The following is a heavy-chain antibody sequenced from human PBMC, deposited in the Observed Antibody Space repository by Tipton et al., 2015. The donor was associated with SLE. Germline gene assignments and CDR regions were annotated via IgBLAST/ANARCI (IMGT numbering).Heavy chain of an antibody. CDR3: ARDRYAGYDPLYNWFDP. Sequence: TLSLTCTVSGGSISSGSYYWSWIRQPAGKGLEWIGHIHTSGSTNYNPSLKSRVTISIDTSKNQFSLKLNSVTAADTAVYYCARDRYAGYDPLYNWFDPWGQGTLVTVSS. CDR1: GGSISSGSYY. CDR2: IHTSGST. V-gene: IGHV4-61*09. J-gene: IGHJ5*02. D-gene: IGHD5-12*01.